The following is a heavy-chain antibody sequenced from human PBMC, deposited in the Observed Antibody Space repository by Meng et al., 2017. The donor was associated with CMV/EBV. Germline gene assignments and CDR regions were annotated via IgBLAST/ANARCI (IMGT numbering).Heavy chain of an antibody. CDR3: ARVCNTSPYYDFWSGYFSADVYGMHV. J-gene: IGHJ6*02. CDR2: ISSSSSYI. CDR1: GFTFSSYS. Sequence: GESLKISCAASGFTFSSYSMNWVRQAPGKGLEWVSSISSSSSYIYYADSVKGRFTISRDNAKNSLYLQMNSLRAEDTAVYYCARVCNTSPYYDFWSGYFSADVYGMHVWGQGTTVTVSS. V-gene: IGHV3-21*01. D-gene: IGHD3-3*01.